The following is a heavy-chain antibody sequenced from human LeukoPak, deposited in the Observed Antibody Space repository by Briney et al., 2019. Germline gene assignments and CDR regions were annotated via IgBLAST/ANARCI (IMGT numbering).Heavy chain of an antibody. D-gene: IGHD3-22*01. CDR2: IIYSGAAT. V-gene: IGHV3-23*01. Sequence: GGSLRLSCAASGFTFSMSAMTWVRQAPGKGLEFVSSIIYSGAATYYADSVKGRFTISRDNSKNTLYLQMNSLRAEDTAFYYCAKDGLYYDGSEHVYYFDSWGQGTLVTVSS. CDR3: AKDGLYYDGSEHVYYFDS. J-gene: IGHJ4*02. CDR1: GFTFSMSA.